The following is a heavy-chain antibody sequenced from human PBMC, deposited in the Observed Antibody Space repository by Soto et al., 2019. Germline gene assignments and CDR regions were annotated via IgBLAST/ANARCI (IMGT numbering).Heavy chain of an antibody. CDR1: GFSFNNYA. V-gene: IGHV3-30*04. CDR3: ARAGLSGFNKDWYRPWLDS. Sequence: QVQLVESGGGVVQTGRSLRLSCATSGFSFNNYAMSWVRQAPGKGLEWVAFISFDERRKYYADSVKGRFTISRDTSAKSLFPQINTLRPEDTALYYCARAGLSGFNKDWYRPWLDSWGQGTLVSVSS. D-gene: IGHD3-9*01. CDR2: ISFDERRK. J-gene: IGHJ5*01.